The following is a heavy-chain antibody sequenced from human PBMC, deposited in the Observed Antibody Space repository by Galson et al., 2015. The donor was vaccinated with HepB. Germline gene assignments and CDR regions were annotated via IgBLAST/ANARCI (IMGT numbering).Heavy chain of an antibody. J-gene: IGHJ3*02. Sequence: SLRLSCAASDFTVSNNYMNWVRQAPGKGLEWVSIIYSAGNIYYAASARGRFTISRDSSKNTLYLQMNNLRPDDTAVYYCARGPPSLGWAFDIWGQGTMVTVSS. D-gene: IGHD7-27*01. CDR2: IYSAGNI. CDR1: DFTVSNNY. V-gene: IGHV3-53*01. CDR3: ARGPPSLGWAFDI.